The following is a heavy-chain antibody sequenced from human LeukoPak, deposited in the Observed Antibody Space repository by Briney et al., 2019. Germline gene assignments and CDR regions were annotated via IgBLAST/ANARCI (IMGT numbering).Heavy chain of an antibody. V-gene: IGHV1-2*06. J-gene: IGHJ4*02. CDR1: GYTITGYY. D-gene: IGHD3-10*01. CDR3: GTAMVRGPVTH. Sequence: ASVKVSCKASGYTITGYYMHWVRQAPGQGLEWMGRINPNSGGTNYAQKFQGRVTMTRDTSISTAYMELSRLRSDDTAVYYCGTAMVRGPVTHWGQGTLVTVSS. CDR2: INPNSGGT.